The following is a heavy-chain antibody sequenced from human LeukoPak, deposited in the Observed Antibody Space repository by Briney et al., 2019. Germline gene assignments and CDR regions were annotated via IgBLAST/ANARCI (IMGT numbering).Heavy chain of an antibody. V-gene: IGHV4-59*01. CDR1: GGSISSYY. J-gene: IGHJ5*02. D-gene: IGHD7-27*01. CDR3: ARSVNWGSIRGWFDP. Sequence: SETLSLTCTVSGGSISSYYWSWIRQPPGKGLEWIGYIYYSGSTNYNPSLKSRVTISVDTSKNQFSLKLSSVTAADTAVYYCARSVNWGSIRGWFDPWGQGTLVTVSS. CDR2: IYYSGST.